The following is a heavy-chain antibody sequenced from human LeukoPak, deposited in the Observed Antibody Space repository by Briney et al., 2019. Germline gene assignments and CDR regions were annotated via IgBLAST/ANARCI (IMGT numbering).Heavy chain of an antibody. D-gene: IGHD2-15*01. CDR1: GYTFTGYY. Sequence: ASVKVSCKASGYTFTGYYMHWVRQAPGQGLEWMGWINPNSGGTNYAQKFQGRVTMTRDTSISTAYMELSRLRSDDTAVYYCARDWCGRSCATQDYYYYYMDVWGKGTTVTVSS. CDR3: ARDWCGRSCATQDYYYYYMDV. J-gene: IGHJ6*03. V-gene: IGHV1-2*02. CDR2: INPNSGGT.